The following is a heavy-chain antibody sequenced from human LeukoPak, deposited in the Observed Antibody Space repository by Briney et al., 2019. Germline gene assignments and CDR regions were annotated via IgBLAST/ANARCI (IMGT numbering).Heavy chain of an antibody. CDR1: EFTFNSYS. V-gene: IGHV3-21*01. CDR2: IDPSSTYI. D-gene: IGHD2-2*01. CDR3: ARAPTVLVGYCSSSSCQADY. Sequence: NPGGSLRLSCAASEFTFNSYSMSWVRQAPGKGLEWVSAIDPSSTYIYYADSVKGRFTISRDNAENSLYLQMNSLRVEDTAVYYCARAPTVLVGYCSSSSCQADYWGQGTLVTVSS. J-gene: IGHJ4*02.